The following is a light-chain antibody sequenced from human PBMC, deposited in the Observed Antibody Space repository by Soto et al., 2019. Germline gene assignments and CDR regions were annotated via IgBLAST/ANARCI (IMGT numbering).Light chain of an antibody. CDR1: QSVSSSY. Sequence: DIVLTQSPGTLSLSPGERVALSCRASQSVSSSYLAWYQQKPGQAPRLLIYGASNRATGIPDRFSGSGSGTDFTLTIIRLEHEDLAVYDCQQYDNSPLTFGGGTKVEIK. CDR3: QQYDNSPLT. CDR2: GAS. J-gene: IGKJ4*01. V-gene: IGKV3-20*01.